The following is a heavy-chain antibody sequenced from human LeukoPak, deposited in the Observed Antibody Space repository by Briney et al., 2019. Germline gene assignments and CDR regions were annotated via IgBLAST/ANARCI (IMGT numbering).Heavy chain of an antibody. D-gene: IGHD3-9*01. CDR1: GFTFSSYG. Sequence: GGSLRLSGAASGFTFSSYGMHWVRQAPGKGLEWVAVIWYDGSNKYYADSVKGRFTISRDNSKNTLYLQMNSLRAEDTAVYYCARSRSGVWLLGYWGQGTLVTVSS. V-gene: IGHV3-33*01. CDR2: IWYDGSNK. CDR3: ARSRSGVWLLGY. J-gene: IGHJ4*02.